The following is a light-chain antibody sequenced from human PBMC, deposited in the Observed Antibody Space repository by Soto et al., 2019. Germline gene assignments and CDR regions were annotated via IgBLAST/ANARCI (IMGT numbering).Light chain of an antibody. CDR1: SSDVGNYNY. CDR3: NSYAGSNNDVL. Sequence: QSALTQPPSASGSPGQSVTISCTGTSSDVGNYNYVSWYQQHPGKAPKLMIYEVSKRPSGVPDRFSGSKSGNTASLTVSGLQAEDEADYYCNSYAGSNNDVLFGGGTKLTVL. V-gene: IGLV2-8*01. CDR2: EVS. J-gene: IGLJ2*01.